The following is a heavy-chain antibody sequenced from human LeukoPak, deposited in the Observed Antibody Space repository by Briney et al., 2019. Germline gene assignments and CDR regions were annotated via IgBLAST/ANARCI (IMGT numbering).Heavy chain of an antibody. CDR2: IYYSGST. V-gene: IGHV4-39*01. D-gene: IGHD1-26*01. CDR1: GYSISSSYY. J-gene: IGHJ4*02. CDR3: ARHDSGSYSPDY. Sequence: SETLSLTCTVSGYSISSSYYWGWIRQPPGKGLEWIGSIYYSGSTYYNPSLKSRVTISVDTSKNQFSLKLSSVTAADTAVYYCARHDSGSYSPDYWGQGTLVTVSS.